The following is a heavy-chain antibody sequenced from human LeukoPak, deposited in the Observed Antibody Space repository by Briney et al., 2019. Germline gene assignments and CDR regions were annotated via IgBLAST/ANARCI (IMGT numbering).Heavy chain of an antibody. CDR3: ARRNDFGI. CDR1: GGSIRGDH. Sequence: SETLSLTCTVSGGSIRGDHWNWIRQPPGKGLEWIGYIYSRGNTNYNPSLKSRVTISVDMSKNQFSLKLSSVTAADTAVYYCARRNDFGIWGQGTMVTVSS. CDR2: IYSRGNT. J-gene: IGHJ3*02. V-gene: IGHV4-59*08.